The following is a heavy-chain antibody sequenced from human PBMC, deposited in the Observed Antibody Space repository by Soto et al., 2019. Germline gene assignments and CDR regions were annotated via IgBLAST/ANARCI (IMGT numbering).Heavy chain of an antibody. D-gene: IGHD2-15*01. J-gene: IGHJ6*02. CDR3: ATSVAATLVCYYGMDV. CDR1: GYSFTSYW. V-gene: IGHV5-10-1*01. CDR2: IDPSDSYT. Sequence: PGESLKISCKGSGYSFTSYWISWVRQMPGKGLEWMGRIDPSDSYTNYSPSFQGHVTISADKSISTAYLQWSSLKASDTAMYYCATSVAATLVCYYGMDVWGQGTTVTVSS.